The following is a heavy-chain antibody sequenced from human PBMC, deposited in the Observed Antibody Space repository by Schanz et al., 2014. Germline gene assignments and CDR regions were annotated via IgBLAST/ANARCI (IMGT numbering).Heavy chain of an antibody. J-gene: IGHJ3*02. CDR1: GFAFSDYG. CDR2: ISRDGTTS. V-gene: IGHV3-11*01. D-gene: IGHD7-27*01. Sequence: QVQLVESGGGVVQPGKSLRLSCAASGFAFSDYGMHWVRQAPGKGLEWLSYISRDGTTSYYADSVKGRFTVSRDNAKNSLYLEMTSLRGEDTAVYYCARENLNWEAFDIWGQGTVVTVSS. CDR3: ARENLNWEAFDI.